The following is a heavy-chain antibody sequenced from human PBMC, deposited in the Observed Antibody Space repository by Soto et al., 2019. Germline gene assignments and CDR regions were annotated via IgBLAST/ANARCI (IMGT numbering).Heavy chain of an antibody. CDR1: GGTFSTYT. V-gene: IGHV1-2*02. J-gene: IGHJ6*02. Sequence: QVQLVQSGAEVKKPGSSMKVSCKASGGTFSTYTISWVRQAPRQGLEWMGGVIPNSGVANYAQNFQGRVTMTRDTSISTVYMELSKMRSEDTTVYYCARQGSGSEYPQYFYYGMDVWGQGTTVAASS. CDR3: ARQGSGSEYPQYFYYGMDV. CDR2: VIPNSGVA. D-gene: IGHD5-12*01.